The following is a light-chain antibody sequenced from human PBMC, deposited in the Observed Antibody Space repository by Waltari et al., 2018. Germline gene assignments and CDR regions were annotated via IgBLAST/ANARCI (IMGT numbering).Light chain of an antibody. J-gene: IGKJ2*01. Sequence: EIVLTQSPGTLSLSPGERATLSCRASQSVTSNYLAWYQQRPGQAPRLLIDAASSRATGIPCRFSGSGSDTDFALTISRLEPEDCAVYYCQQYGSSPETFGQGTKLEIK. V-gene: IGKV3-20*01. CDR3: QQYGSSPET. CDR1: QSVTSNY. CDR2: AAS.